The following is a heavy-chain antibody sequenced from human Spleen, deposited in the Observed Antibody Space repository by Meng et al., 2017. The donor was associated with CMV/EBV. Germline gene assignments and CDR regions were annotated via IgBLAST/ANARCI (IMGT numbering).Heavy chain of an antibody. J-gene: IGHJ4*02. D-gene: IGHD5-24*01. CDR1: GFTFSDYY. V-gene: IGHV3-11*01. CDR2: ISSSGITI. Sequence: GESLKISCAASGFTFSDYYMSWIRQAPGKGLEWVSFISSSGITIHYVDSVKGRFTISRDNSKNTLYLQMNSLRAEDTAVYYCASELVEMATITSDYWGQGTLVTVSS. CDR3: ASELVEMATITSDY.